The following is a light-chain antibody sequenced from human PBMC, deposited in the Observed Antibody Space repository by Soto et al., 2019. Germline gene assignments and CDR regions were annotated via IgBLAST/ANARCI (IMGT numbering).Light chain of an antibody. Sequence: DIRMTQSPSSLSASLGDRITITCQASQVITTSLSWFQQRPGKAPRLLIFDASYLEAGVPSRFSGSGSGTDFSFTISSLQPEDIATYYCQQYDSLQYTFGQGTKLESK. CDR2: DAS. CDR1: QVITTS. J-gene: IGKJ2*01. CDR3: QQYDSLQYT. V-gene: IGKV1-33*01.